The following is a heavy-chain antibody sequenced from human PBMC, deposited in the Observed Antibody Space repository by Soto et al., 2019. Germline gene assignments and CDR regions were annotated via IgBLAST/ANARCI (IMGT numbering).Heavy chain of an antibody. J-gene: IGHJ5*02. D-gene: IGHD2-15*01. CDR3: TTDLWRIAVVVGSTGYFNP. CDR2: IKSKCVGGST. Sequence: GGSMRLSCAASRFPFSHAWLRWVRQARGKELDWAGRIKSKCVGGSTAYAAPEMGRFTISRDDSKNTLYLQMTSLKTEDTAVYYCTTDLWRIAVVVGSTGYFNPWGQGP. CDR1: RFPFSHAW. V-gene: IGHV3-15*01.